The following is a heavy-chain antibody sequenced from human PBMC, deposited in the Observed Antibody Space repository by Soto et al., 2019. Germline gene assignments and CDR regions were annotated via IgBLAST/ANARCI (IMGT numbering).Heavy chain of an antibody. CDR2: IYYSGST. CDR3: ARQGKLELRLDYYYYYMDV. CDR1: GGSISSSSYY. V-gene: IGHV4-39*01. Sequence: QLQLQESGPGLVKPSETLSLTCTVSGGSISSSSYYWGWIRQPPGKGLEWIGSIYYSGSTYYNPSLKSRVTISVDTSKNQFSLKLSSVTAADTAVYYCARQGKLELRLDYYYYYMDVWGKGTTVTVSS. D-gene: IGHD1-7*01. J-gene: IGHJ6*03.